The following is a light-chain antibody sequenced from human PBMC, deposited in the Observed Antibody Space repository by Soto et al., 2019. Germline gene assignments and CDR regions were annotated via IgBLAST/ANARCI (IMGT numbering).Light chain of an antibody. CDR2: EVT. CDR1: SSDVGDYNY. CDR3: SSYTGSTTVV. J-gene: IGLJ2*01. Sequence: QSALTQPASVSGSPGQSITISCTGTSSDVGDYNYVSWYQQHPGKAPKLIIYEVTNRPSGVSNRFSGSKSGNTASLTISGLQAGDDADYYCSSYTGSTTVVFGGGTPLTVL. V-gene: IGLV2-14*01.